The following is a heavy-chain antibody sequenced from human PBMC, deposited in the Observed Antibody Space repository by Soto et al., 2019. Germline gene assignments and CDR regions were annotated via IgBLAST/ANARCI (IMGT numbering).Heavy chain of an antibody. D-gene: IGHD6-13*01. CDR1: EGTFNSYA. CDR3: ASGASRWYPYFFDS. CDR2: IIPYYNTL. V-gene: IGHV1-69*01. Sequence: QAQVVQSGAEVRKPGSSVKLSCKASEGTFNSYAIAWVRQAPGQGLEWMGGIIPYYNTLNYAQKFQDRVTITADDSTNTVYMELSXXXXXXXXXXFCASGASRWYPYFFDSXXXXXLVTVSS. J-gene: IGHJ4*01.